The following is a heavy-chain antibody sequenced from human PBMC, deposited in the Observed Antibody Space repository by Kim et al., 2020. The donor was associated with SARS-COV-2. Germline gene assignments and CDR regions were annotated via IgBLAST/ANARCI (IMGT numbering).Heavy chain of an antibody. D-gene: IGHD5-12*01. V-gene: IGHV3-33*01. Sequence: GGSLRLSCAASGFTFSSYGMHWVRQAPGKGLEWVAVIWYDGSNKYYADSVKGRFTISRDNSKNTLYLQMNSLRAEDTAVYYCARDWYSGYDVAPLIEYWGQGTLVTVSS. CDR2: IWYDGSNK. CDR1: GFTFSSYG. CDR3: ARDWYSGYDVAPLIEY. J-gene: IGHJ4*02.